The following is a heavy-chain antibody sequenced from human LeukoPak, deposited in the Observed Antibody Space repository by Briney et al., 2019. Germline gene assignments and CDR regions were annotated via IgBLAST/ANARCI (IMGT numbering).Heavy chain of an antibody. CDR2: VYYSGST. D-gene: IGHD3-10*01. Sequence: SETLSLTCTVSGGYISSSSYYWGWIRPPPGKGLASIGRVYYSGSTYYNPALTSRVTISVDTSKNQFSLKLSSVTAADTAVYYCARLARMVRGVIMFDYWGQGTLVTVSS. J-gene: IGHJ4*02. V-gene: IGHV4-39*01. CDR1: GGYISSSSYY. CDR3: ARLARMVRGVIMFDY.